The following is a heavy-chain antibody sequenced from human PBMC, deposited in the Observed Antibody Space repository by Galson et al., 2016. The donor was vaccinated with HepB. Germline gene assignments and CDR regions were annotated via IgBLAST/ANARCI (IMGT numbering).Heavy chain of an antibody. CDR1: GFTISSFA. CDR2: FSNADKT. D-gene: IGHD6-19*01. CDR3: AKDHRSFGWPRFES. V-gene: IGHV3-23*01. J-gene: IGHJ4*02. Sequence: SLRLSCAASGFTISSFAMSWVRQAPGKELEWISSFSNADKTYYSAVAEGRFTISRDNSRNALYLQMSGLRDDDTAVYYCAKDHRSFGWPRFESWGQGTLVTVSS.